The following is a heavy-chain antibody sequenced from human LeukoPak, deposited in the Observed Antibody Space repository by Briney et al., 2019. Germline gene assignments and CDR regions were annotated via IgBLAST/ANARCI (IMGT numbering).Heavy chain of an antibody. CDR3: ARNPPVMNWFDP. CDR1: GGTFCSYA. Sequence: SVKVSCKASGGTFCSYAISWVRQAPGQGLEWMGGIIPIFGTANYAQKFQGRVTITTDESTSTAYMELSSLRSEDTAVYYCARNPPVMNWFDPWGQGTLVTVSS. V-gene: IGHV1-69*05. D-gene: IGHD2-21*01. CDR2: IIPIFGTA. J-gene: IGHJ5*02.